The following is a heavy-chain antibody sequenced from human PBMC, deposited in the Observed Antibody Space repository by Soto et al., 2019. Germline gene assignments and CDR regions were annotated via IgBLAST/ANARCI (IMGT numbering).Heavy chain of an antibody. CDR2: INPETGGT. CDR1: GYTFTGYY. CDR3: ARERFQVISDGMDV. J-gene: IGHJ6*02. Sequence: ASVKVSCKASGYTFTGYYVHWVREAPGQGLEWMGWINPETGGTSYAQKFQGRVTLSRDTSINTAYLELSSLRFDDAAVYFCARERFQVISDGMDVWGQGTTVTISS. D-gene: IGHD2-21*01. V-gene: IGHV1-2*02.